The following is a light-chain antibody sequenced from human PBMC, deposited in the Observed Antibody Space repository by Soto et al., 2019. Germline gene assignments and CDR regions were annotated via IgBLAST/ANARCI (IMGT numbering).Light chain of an antibody. V-gene: IGKV3-11*01. CDR2: DAS. J-gene: IGKJ1*01. CDR1: QSFGSS. CDR3: QQYNNWPPNT. Sequence: EIVLTQSPATLSLSPGDRATLSCRASQSFGSSLVWYQQKPGQAPRLLIYDASNRAIGLPARFSGSGSGSDFTLTVTSLQSEDFAVYYCQQYNNWPPNTFGQGTKVDIK.